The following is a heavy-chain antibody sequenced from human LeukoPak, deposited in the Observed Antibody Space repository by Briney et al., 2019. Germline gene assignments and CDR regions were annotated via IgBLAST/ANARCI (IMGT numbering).Heavy chain of an antibody. D-gene: IGHD1-26*01. CDR1: AYTFSNYG. CDR3: ARGSIVDAFDI. CDR2: ISAYNGNT. Sequence: ASVKVSCKASAYTFSNYGISWVRQAPGQGLEWMGWISAYNGNTNYAQKLQGRVTMTIDTSTSTAYMELRSLRSDDTAVYYCARGSIVDAFDIWGQGTMVTVSS. J-gene: IGHJ3*02. V-gene: IGHV1-18*01.